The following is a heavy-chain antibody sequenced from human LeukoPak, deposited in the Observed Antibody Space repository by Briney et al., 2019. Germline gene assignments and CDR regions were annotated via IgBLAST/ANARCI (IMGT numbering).Heavy chain of an antibody. CDR2: IRPSGDRT. J-gene: IGHJ4*02. CDR1: GFTFGIYG. D-gene: IGHD3-22*01. CDR3: AIMHGYYDGSGYWVQ. Sequence: GVSLSLSCAASGFTFGIYGMSWVRQAPGKGLEWVSFIRPSGDRTSNADFVEGRFTMSRDNPRDTLYLQMNSLRDEDTAGYYCAIMHGYYDGSGYWVQWGQGTLVTVSS. V-gene: IGHV3-23*01.